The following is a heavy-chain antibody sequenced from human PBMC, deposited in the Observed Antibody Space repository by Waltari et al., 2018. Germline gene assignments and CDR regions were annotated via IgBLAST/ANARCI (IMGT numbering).Heavy chain of an antibody. V-gene: IGHV4-59*01. CDR2: IYYSGST. D-gene: IGHD2-21*01. CDR3: AREFHSYYYYYMDV. Sequence: QVQLQESGPGLVKPSETLSLTCTVSGGSISSYYWSWIRQPPGKGLEWIGYIYYSGSTNYNPSLKSRVTISVDTSKNQFSLKLSSVTAADTAVYYCAREFHSYYYYYMDVWGKGTTVTISS. CDR1: GGSISSYY. J-gene: IGHJ6*03.